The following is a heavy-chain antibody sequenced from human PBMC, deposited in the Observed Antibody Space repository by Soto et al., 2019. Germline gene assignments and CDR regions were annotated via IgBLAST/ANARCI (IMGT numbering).Heavy chain of an antibody. CDR2: INHSGST. CDR1: GGSFSGYY. CDR3: ARALTYYYDSSGYYRSYGMDV. D-gene: IGHD3-22*01. V-gene: IGHV4-34*01. Sequence: SETLSLTCAVYGGSFSGYYWSWIRQPPGKGLEWVGEINHSGSTNYNPSLKSRVTISVDTSKNQFSLKLSSVTAADTAVYYCARALTYYYDSSGYYRSYGMDVWGQGTTVTVS. J-gene: IGHJ6*02.